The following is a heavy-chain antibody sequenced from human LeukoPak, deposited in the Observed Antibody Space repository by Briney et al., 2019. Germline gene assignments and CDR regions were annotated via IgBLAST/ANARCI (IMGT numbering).Heavy chain of an antibody. Sequence: PGGSLRLSCAASGFTFSSYSMNWVRQAPGKGLEWVSSISSSSSYIYYADSVKGRFTISRDNAKNSLYLQMNSLRAEDTAVYYCARDRGIAAAGTFDYWGQGTLVTVSS. CDR1: GFTFSSYS. V-gene: IGHV3-21*01. CDR2: ISSSSSYI. CDR3: ARDRGIAAAGTFDY. J-gene: IGHJ4*02. D-gene: IGHD6-13*01.